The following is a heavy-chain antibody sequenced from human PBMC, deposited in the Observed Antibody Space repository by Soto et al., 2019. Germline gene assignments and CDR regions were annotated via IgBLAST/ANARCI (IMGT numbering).Heavy chain of an antibody. V-gene: IGHV4-59*01. D-gene: IGHD6-13*01. CDR1: GGSISSYY. CDR3: ARGDLITAAGRNRLDY. CDR2: IYYSGST. Sequence: SETLSLTCTVSGGSISSYYWSWIRQPPGKGLEWIGYIYYSGSTNYNPSLKSRVTISVDTSKNQFSLELSSVTAADTAVYYCARGDLITAAGRNRLDYGGQGTLVTVSS. J-gene: IGHJ4*02.